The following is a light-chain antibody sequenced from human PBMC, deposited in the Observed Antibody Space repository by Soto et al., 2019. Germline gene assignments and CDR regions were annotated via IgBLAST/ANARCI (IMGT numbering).Light chain of an antibody. CDR3: QQYDNLPPTWT. CDR2: DAS. Sequence: DIHITQSPSSLAASVGDRVTITCQASQDINNYLNWYQQKPGKAPKLLIYDASNLETGVPSRFSGSGSGTDFTFTISSLQPEDIATYYCQQYDNLPPTWTFGQGTKVDIK. V-gene: IGKV1-33*01. J-gene: IGKJ1*01. CDR1: QDINNY.